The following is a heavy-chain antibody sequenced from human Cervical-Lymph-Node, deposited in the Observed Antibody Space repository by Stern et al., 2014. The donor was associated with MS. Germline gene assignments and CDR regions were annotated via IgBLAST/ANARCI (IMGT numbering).Heavy chain of an antibody. Sequence: DQLVESGAEVKKPGSSVKVSCNASGDTFSSYILNWVRQAPGQGLEWMGGIIPIFATTTYSQRFQGKVTITADGSTSTSYLEVSSLTSEDTAVYYCAREGIPGAGGAFDNWGQGTLVIVSS. J-gene: IGHJ4*02. V-gene: IGHV1-69*01. CDR3: AREGIPGAGGAFDN. CDR2: IIPIFATT. D-gene: IGHD1-26*01. CDR1: GDTFSSYI.